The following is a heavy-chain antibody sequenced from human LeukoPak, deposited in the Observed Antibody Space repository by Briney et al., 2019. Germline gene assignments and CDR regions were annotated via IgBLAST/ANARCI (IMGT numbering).Heavy chain of an antibody. CDR3: AKEYCSGGSCYCSR. V-gene: IGHV3-23*01. D-gene: IGHD2-15*01. CDR2: ISGSGGST. Sequence: GGSLRLSCAASGFTFSNSAMSSVRQAPGKGLEWVSAISGSGGSTYYADSVKGRFTISRDNSKNTLYLQMNSLRAEDTAVYYCAKEYCSGGSCYCSRWGQGTLVTVSS. CDR1: GFTFSNSA. J-gene: IGHJ4*02.